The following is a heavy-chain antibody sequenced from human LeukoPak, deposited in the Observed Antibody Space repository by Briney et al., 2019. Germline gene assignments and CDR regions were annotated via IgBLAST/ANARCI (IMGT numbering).Heavy chain of an antibody. CDR1: GGSFSGYY. Sequence: SETLSLTCAVYGGSFSGYYWSWIRQPPGKGLEWIGEINHSGSTNYNPSLKSRVTISVDTSKNQFSLKLSSVTAADTAVYYCARDDIVATTCAFDYWGQGTLVTVSS. D-gene: IGHD5-12*01. V-gene: IGHV4-34*01. CDR3: ARDDIVATTCAFDY. CDR2: INHSGST. J-gene: IGHJ4*02.